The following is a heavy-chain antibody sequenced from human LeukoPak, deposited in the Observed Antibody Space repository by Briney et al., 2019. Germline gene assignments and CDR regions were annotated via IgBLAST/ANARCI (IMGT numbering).Heavy chain of an antibody. J-gene: IGHJ5*02. Sequence: PGRSLRLSCAASGFTFSSYGMHWVRQAPGKGLEGVAVISYDGSNKYYADSVKGRFTISRDNSKNTLYLQMNSLRAEDTAVYYCAKGGQQLASGWFDPWGQGTLVTVSS. D-gene: IGHD6-13*01. V-gene: IGHV3-30*18. CDR2: ISYDGSNK. CDR3: AKGGQQLASGWFDP. CDR1: GFTFSSYG.